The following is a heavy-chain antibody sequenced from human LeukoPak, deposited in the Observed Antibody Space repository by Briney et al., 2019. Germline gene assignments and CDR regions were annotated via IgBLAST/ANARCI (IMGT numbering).Heavy chain of an antibody. V-gene: IGHV3-73*01. CDR3: TRVFELPFDY. D-gene: IGHD3-10*01. Sequence: QTGGSLRLSCAASGFTFSDSAIHWVRQASGKGLEWLGRMRKRTSSYATAYSESVKGRFTISRDDSKSTAYLHMNSLRPEDTAVYYCTRVFELPFDYWGQGTLVAVSS. CDR2: MRKRTSSYAT. CDR1: GFTFSDSA. J-gene: IGHJ4*02.